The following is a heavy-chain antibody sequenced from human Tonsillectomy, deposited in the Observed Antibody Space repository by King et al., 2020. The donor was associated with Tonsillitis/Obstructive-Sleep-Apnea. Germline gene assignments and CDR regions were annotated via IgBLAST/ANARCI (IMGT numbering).Heavy chain of an antibody. CDR1: GGTFSSYV. CDR2: VIPTLGIG. Sequence: QLVQSGAEVKKTGSSVKVSCKASGGTFSSYVISWVRQAPGQGLEWMGRVIPTLGIGKYAQKFQGRVTISADKSTTTAYMELSSLRSEDTAVYYCAREGTGRGRWGYTWFDSWGQGTLVTVSS. D-gene: IGHD1-1*01. J-gene: IGHJ5*01. CDR3: AREGTGRGRWGYTWFDS. V-gene: IGHV1-69*09.